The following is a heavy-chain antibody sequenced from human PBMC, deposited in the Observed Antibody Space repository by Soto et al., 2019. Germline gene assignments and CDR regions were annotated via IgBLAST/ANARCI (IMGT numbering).Heavy chain of an antibody. V-gene: IGHV4-34*01. CDR2: INHSGST. Sequence: PSETLSLTCAVYGGYFSGYYWSWIRQPPGKGLEWIGEINHSGSTNYNPSLKSRVTMSVDTSKNQFSLTLNSVTAADTATYYCARGGISHWAYFYYMDVWDRGTTVTVSS. CDR1: GGYFSGYY. CDR3: ARGGISHWAYFYYMDV. D-gene: IGHD2-21*01. J-gene: IGHJ6*03.